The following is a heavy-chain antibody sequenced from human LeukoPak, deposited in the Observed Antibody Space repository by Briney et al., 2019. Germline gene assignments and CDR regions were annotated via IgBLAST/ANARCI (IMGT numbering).Heavy chain of an antibody. CDR3: AKDREGSENS. CDR2: VGGSGVST. CDR1: GFTFSSYA. Sequence: PGGSLRLSCTASGFTFSSYAMSWVRQAPGKGLEWVSSVGGSGVSTYYIDSVKGRFTISRDNSKNTLYLQMNSLRTEDTAVYYCAKDREGSENSWGQGTLVTVSS. V-gene: IGHV3-23*01. J-gene: IGHJ4*02.